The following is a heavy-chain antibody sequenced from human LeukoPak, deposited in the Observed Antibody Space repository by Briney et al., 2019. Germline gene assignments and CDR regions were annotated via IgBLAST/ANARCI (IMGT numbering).Heavy chain of an antibody. D-gene: IGHD5-18*01. J-gene: IGHJ4*02. CDR1: GYTFTNYY. CDR2: INPSGGIT. V-gene: IGHV1-46*01. CDR3: ARGLVDTAMVTRRIDY. Sequence: ASVKVSCKASGYTFTNYYMHWVGQAPRQGLEWMGIINPSGGITHYAQNFQGRVTLTRDTSTSTVYMEVSSLISEDTAVYYCARGLVDTAMVTRRIDYWGQGTLVTVPS.